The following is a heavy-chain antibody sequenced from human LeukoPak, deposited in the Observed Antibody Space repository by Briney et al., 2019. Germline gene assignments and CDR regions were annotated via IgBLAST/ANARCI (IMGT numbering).Heavy chain of an antibody. Sequence: PSETLSLTCTVSGYSISSGYYWGWIRQPPGKGLEWIGSIYHSGSTYYNPSLKSRVTISVDTSKNQFFLKLSSVTAADTAVYYCARDSIAAAGFDYWGQGTLVTVSS. CDR2: IYHSGST. D-gene: IGHD6-13*01. J-gene: IGHJ4*02. CDR3: ARDSIAAAGFDY. CDR1: GYSISSGYY. V-gene: IGHV4-38-2*02.